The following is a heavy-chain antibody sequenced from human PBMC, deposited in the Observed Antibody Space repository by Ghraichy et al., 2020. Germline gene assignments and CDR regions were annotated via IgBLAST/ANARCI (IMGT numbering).Heavy chain of an antibody. CDR2: IKQDGSEK. Sequence: GGSLRLSCAASGFTFSDYYMSWIRQAPGKGLEWVANIKQDGSEKYYVDSVKGRFTISRDNAKNSLHLQMNSLRAEDTAVYYCARVKYSVGTFDLWGQGTMVTVSS. J-gene: IGHJ3*01. CDR1: GFTFSDYY. D-gene: IGHD5/OR15-5a*01. CDR3: ARVKYSVGTFDL. V-gene: IGHV3-7*04.